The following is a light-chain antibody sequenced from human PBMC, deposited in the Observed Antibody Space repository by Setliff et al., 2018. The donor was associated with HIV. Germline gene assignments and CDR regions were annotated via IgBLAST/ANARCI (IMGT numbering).Light chain of an antibody. CDR3: CSYAGSSKV. V-gene: IGLV2-23*02. J-gene: IGLJ1*01. CDR1: SSNVGKFNL. Sequence: QSVLAQPASVSGSPGQSITISCTGTSSNVGKFNLVSWYQQSPGKAPQVMIYEVSKRPSGVSNRFSGSKSGNTASLTISGLQAEDEADYYCCSYAGSSKVFGTGTKVTVL. CDR2: EVS.